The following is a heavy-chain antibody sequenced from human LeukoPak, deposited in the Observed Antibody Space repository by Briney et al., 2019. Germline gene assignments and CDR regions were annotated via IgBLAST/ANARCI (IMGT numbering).Heavy chain of an antibody. D-gene: IGHD7-27*01. CDR1: GFTLSKYW. V-gene: IGHV3-74*01. J-gene: IGHJ4*02. CDR2: INPEKTTI. CDR3: VRDKTGWDDY. Sequence: PGGSLRLSCGASGFTLSKYWMHWVRHTSGKGLEWVSRINPEKTTINYADSVKGRFTISRDENTVYLEMNSLRADDTAIYHCVRDKTGWDDYWGQGTLVTVSS.